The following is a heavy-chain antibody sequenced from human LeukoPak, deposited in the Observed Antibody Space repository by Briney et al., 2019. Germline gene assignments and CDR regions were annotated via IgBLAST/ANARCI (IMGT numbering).Heavy chain of an antibody. CDR1: GGSISSGSYY. Sequence: SETLSLTCTVSGGSISSGSYYWSWIRQPAGKGLEWIGRIYSSGSTNYNPSLKSRVTISVDTSKNQFSLKLSSVTAADTAVYYCARGERSYYYYYYMDVWGKGTTVTVSS. CDR3: ARGERSYYYYYYMDV. CDR2: IYSSGST. V-gene: IGHV4-61*02. D-gene: IGHD1-1*01. J-gene: IGHJ6*03.